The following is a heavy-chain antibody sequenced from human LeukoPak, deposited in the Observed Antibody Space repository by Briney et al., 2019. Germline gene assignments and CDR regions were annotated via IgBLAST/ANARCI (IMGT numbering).Heavy chain of an antibody. CDR3: ASLVAAGTRNDY. CDR1: GGTFSSYA. Sequence: SVKVSCKASGGTFSSYAISWVRQAPGQGLEWMGRIIPILGIANYAQKFQGRVTITADKSTSTAYMELSSLRSEDTAVYYCASLVAAGTRNDYWGQGTLVTVSS. CDR2: IIPILGIA. V-gene: IGHV1-69*04. J-gene: IGHJ4*02. D-gene: IGHD6-13*01.